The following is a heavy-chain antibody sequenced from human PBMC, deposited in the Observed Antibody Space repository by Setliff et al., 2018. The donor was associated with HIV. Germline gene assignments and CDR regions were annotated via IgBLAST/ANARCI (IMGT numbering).Heavy chain of an antibody. D-gene: IGHD1-1*01. Sequence: PSETLSLTCAVSGYYISGGYYWCWIRQSPGKGLEWIGCIFNSGQTYYNTSLNSSIAISMDTSENQFSLRLTSVTAADTALYFCARAPPGIQLLTTTNGPYYFDFWGQGLLVTVSS. V-gene: IGHV4-38-2*01. CDR2: IFNSGQT. J-gene: IGHJ4*02. CDR1: GYYISGGYY. CDR3: ARAPPGIQLLTTTNGPYYFDF.